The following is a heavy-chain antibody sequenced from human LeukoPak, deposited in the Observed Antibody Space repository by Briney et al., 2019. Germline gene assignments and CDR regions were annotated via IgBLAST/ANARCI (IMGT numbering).Heavy chain of an antibody. CDR2: INPNSGGT. Sequence: ASVKVSCKASGYTFTSYGISWVRQAPGQGLEWMGWINPNSGGTNYAQKFQGRVTMTRDTSISTAYMELSRLRSDDTAVYYCARGGSSTSQEWFDPWGQGTLVTVSS. V-gene: IGHV1-2*02. CDR3: ARGGSSTSQEWFDP. CDR1: GYTFTSYG. D-gene: IGHD2-2*01. J-gene: IGHJ5*02.